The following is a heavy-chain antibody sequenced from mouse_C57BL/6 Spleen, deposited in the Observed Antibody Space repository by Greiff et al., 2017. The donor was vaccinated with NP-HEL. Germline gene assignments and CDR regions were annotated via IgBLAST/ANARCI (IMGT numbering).Heavy chain of an antibody. D-gene: IGHD2-4*01. CDR1: GYSFTDYN. V-gene: IGHV1-39*01. CDR3: ARSYDYDAGYAMDY. Sequence: VQLKESGPELVKPGASVKISCKASGYSFTDYNMNWVKQSNGKSLEWIGVINPNYGTTSYNQKFKGKATLTVDQSSSTAYMQLNSLTSDDSAVYYCARSYDYDAGYAMDYWGQGTSVTVSS. CDR2: INPNYGTT. J-gene: IGHJ4*01.